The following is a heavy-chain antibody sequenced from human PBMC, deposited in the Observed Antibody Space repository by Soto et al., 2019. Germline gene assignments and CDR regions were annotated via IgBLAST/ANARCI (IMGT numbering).Heavy chain of an antibody. V-gene: IGHV3-11*01. Sequence: VQLVESGGGLVKPGGSLRLSCAASGLTFSDSYLNWIRHAPGKGLEWLAYISSTGSSIFYAGSVKGRFTISRDNAKNALYLQMTSLRAEDTAMYYCARVRCGEWGYAMDVWGQGTTVTVSS. CDR3: ARVRCGEWGYAMDV. D-gene: IGHD3-10*01. J-gene: IGHJ6*02. CDR2: ISSTGSSI. CDR1: GLTFSDSY.